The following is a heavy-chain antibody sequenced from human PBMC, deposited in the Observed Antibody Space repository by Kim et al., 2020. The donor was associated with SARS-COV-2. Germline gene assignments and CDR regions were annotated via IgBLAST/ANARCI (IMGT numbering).Heavy chain of an antibody. V-gene: IGHV1-24*01. J-gene: IGHJ5*02. CDR1: GYTLIELS. Sequence: ASVKVFCKVSGYTLIELSLYWVRQAPGKGLEWMGGFDPEDGKTIYAQKFQGRVTMTEDTSTDTAYMELSSLRSEDTAFYYCATAAVAGTPDWFDPWGQGTLVTVSS. CDR3: ATAAVAGTPDWFDP. D-gene: IGHD6-19*01. CDR2: FDPEDGKT.